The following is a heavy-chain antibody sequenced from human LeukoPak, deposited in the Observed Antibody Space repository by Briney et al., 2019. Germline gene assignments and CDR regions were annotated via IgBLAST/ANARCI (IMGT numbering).Heavy chain of an antibody. CDR1: GGSISSYY. V-gene: IGHV4-59*01. CDR2: IYYSGST. D-gene: IGHD6-13*01. J-gene: IGHJ4*02. Sequence: SETLSLTCTVSGGSISSYYWSWIRQPPGKGLEWIGYIYYSGSTNYNPSLKSRVTMSVDTSKNQFSLKLSSVTAADTAVYYCARAAKTSLAAAGSFDYWGQGTLVTVSS. CDR3: ARAAKTSLAAAGSFDY.